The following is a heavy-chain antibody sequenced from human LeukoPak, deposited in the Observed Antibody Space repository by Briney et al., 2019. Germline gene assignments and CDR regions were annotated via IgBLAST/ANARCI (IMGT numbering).Heavy chain of an antibody. CDR1: GGSTSSYY. D-gene: IGHD2-15*01. CDR3: ARVGCSGGSCYSGNWFDP. V-gene: IGHV4-59*12. J-gene: IGHJ5*02. Sequence: PSETLSLTCTVSGGSTSSYYWSWIRQPPGKGLEWIGYIYYSGSTNYNPSLKSRVTISVDTSKNQFSLNLSSVTAADTAVYYCARVGCSGGSCYSGNWFDPWGQGTLVTVSS. CDR2: IYYSGST.